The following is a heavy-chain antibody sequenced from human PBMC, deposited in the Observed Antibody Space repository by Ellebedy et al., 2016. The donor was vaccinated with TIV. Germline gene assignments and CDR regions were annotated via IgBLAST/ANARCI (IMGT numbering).Heavy chain of an antibody. D-gene: IGHD2-2*01. CDR3: ARDAPIHPIVVVPAAKGSRPLTWFDP. J-gene: IGHJ5*02. Sequence: GESLKISXAASGFTFSSYWMSWVRQAPGKGLEWVANIKQDGSEKYYVDSVKGRFTISRDNAKNSLYLQMNSLRAEDTAVYYCARDAPIHPIVVVPAAKGSRPLTWFDPWGQGTLVTVSS. CDR1: GFTFSSYW. CDR2: IKQDGSEK. V-gene: IGHV3-7*01.